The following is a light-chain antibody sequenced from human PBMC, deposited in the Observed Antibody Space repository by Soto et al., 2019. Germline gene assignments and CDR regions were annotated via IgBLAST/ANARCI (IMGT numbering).Light chain of an antibody. CDR3: SSFVGLPNDV. Sequence: QSVLTQPASVSGSPGQSITISCSGNAVSYQLVSWYQQQPGKAPKLILCNVTRRPSGVSNRFSGFKSGTTASLKITGPQAEDEADYSCSSFVGLPNDVSGNGTKAPVL. CDR2: NVT. J-gene: IGLJ1*01. CDR1: GNAVSYQL. V-gene: IGLV2-23*02.